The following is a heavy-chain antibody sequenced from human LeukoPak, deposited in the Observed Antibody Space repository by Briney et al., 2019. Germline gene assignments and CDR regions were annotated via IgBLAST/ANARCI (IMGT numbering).Heavy chain of an antibody. V-gene: IGHV3-23*01. CDR1: GFTFTSYA. CDR2: ITGTGGST. CDR3: AKDPSLWYDSSGYHNWFDP. Sequence: GGSLRLSCAASGFTFTSYAMSWVRQAPGKGLEWVSAITGTGGSTYYAASVKGRFTVSRDNSKNTLYLQMNSLRAEDTAVYYCAKDPSLWYDSSGYHNWFDPWGQGTLVTVSS. D-gene: IGHD3-22*01. J-gene: IGHJ5*02.